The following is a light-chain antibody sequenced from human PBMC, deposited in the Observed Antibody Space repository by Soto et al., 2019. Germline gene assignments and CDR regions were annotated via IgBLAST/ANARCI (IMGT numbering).Light chain of an antibody. CDR3: QQRSNWPIT. J-gene: IGKJ5*01. V-gene: IGKV3-11*01. CDR2: DAS. CDR1: QSVSSY. Sequence: EIVLTQSPATLSLSPGERATLSCRAGQSVSSYLAWYQQKPGQAPRLLIYDASNRATGIPARFSGSGSGTDFTLTINNLEPEDFAVYYCQQRSNWPITFGQGTRLEI.